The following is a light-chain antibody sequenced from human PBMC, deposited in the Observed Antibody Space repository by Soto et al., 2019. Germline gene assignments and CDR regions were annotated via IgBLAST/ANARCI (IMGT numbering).Light chain of an antibody. Sequence: SYELTQPPSVLVSPGQTARITCSGDALTKQYAYWYQQKPGHAPVLVIYKDSERPSGIPERFSGSSSRTTVTLTISGVLAADEAAYYCQSPDISGPYVFGIGTKLTVL. CDR2: KDS. CDR3: QSPDISGPYV. J-gene: IGLJ1*01. V-gene: IGLV3-25*03. CDR1: ALTKQY.